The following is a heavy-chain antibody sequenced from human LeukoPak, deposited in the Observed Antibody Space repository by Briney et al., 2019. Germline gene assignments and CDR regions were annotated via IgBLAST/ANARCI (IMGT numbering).Heavy chain of an antibody. CDR1: GGSISSYY. D-gene: IGHD3-22*01. J-gene: IGHJ3*02. V-gene: IGHV4-59*01. CDR2: IYYSGST. CDR3: ARSAPMIVVVSHGLDAFDI. Sequence: PAETLSLTCTVSGGSISSYYWSWIRQPPAKGLDRIGYIYYSGSTNYNPSLKSRVTISVDTSKNQFSLKLRSVTAADTAVYYCARSAPMIVVVSHGLDAFDIWGQGTMVTVSS.